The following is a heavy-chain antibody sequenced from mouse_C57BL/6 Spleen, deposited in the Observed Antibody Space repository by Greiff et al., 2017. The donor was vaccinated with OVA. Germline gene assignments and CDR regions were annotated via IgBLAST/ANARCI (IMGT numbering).Heavy chain of an antibody. CDR2: INPSTGGT. Sequence: VQLKQSGPELVKPGASVKISCKASGYSFTGYYMNWVKQSPEKSLEWIGEINPSTGGTTYNQKFKAKATLTVDKSSSTAYMQLKSLTSEDSAVYYCARNDYDGYYYAMDYWGQGTSVTVSS. CDR1: GYSFTGYY. CDR3: ARNDYDGYYYAMDY. V-gene: IGHV1-42*01. D-gene: IGHD2-4*01. J-gene: IGHJ4*01.